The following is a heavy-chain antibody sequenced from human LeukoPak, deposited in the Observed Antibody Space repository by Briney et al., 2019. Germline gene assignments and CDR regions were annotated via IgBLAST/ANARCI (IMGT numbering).Heavy chain of an antibody. CDR2: INPSGRT. J-gene: IGHJ6*03. V-gene: IGHV4-34*01. CDR1: GGSFNLYY. CDR3: ARRWNYGTDYYMDV. D-gene: IGHD1-7*01. Sequence: SETLSLTCSVYGGSFNLYYWGWIRQTPGKGLEWIGEINPSGRTNYNPSLKSRVTTSIDTSKNQFSLSLSTLTAADTAVYYCARRWNYGTDYYMDVWGKGTMVTVSS.